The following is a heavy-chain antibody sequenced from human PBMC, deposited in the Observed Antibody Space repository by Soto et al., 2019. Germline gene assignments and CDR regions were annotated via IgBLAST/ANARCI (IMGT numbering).Heavy chain of an antibody. CDR1: GYTFTSYD. Sequence: ASVKVSCKASGYTFTSYDINWVRQATGQGLEWMGWMNPNSGNTGYAQKFQGRVTMTRNTSISTAYMELSSLRSEDTAAYYCARRGIAAAGNWFDPWGQGTLVTVSS. J-gene: IGHJ5*02. D-gene: IGHD6-13*01. V-gene: IGHV1-8*01. CDR3: ARRGIAAAGNWFDP. CDR2: MNPNSGNT.